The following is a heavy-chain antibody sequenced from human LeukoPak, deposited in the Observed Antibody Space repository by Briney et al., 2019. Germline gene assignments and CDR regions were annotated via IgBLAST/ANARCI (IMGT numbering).Heavy chain of an antibody. CDR1: GYIFTSYG. Sequence: ASVKVSCRASGYIFTSYGITWVRQAPGQGLEWMGWISAYNGNTNYAQKLQGRVTMTTDTSTSTAYMELRSLRSDDTAVYYCARDGGKMVRGVIIDFDYWGQGTLVTVSS. V-gene: IGHV1-18*01. CDR2: ISAYNGNT. CDR3: ARDGGKMVRGVIIDFDY. D-gene: IGHD3-10*01. J-gene: IGHJ4*02.